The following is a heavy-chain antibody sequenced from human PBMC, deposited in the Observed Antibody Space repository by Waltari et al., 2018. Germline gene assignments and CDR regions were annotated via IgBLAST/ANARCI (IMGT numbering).Heavy chain of an antibody. CDR2: IYTSGST. CDR3: ARGPPFYDFWIGYSPDWFDP. V-gene: IGHV4-4*07. D-gene: IGHD3-3*01. J-gene: IGHJ5*02. Sequence: QVQLQESGPGLVKPSETLSLTCTVSGGSISSYYWSWIRQPAGKGLEWIGRIYTSGSTNYNPSLKSRVTMSVDTSKNQFSLKLSSVTAADTAVYYCARGPPFYDFWIGYSPDWFDPWGQGTLVTVSS. CDR1: GGSISSYY.